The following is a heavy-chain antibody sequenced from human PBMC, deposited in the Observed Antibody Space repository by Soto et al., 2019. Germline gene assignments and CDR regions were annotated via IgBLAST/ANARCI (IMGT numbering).Heavy chain of an antibody. CDR1: GFTFSSYA. D-gene: IGHD1-20*01. Sequence: QVQLVESGGGVVQLGRSLRLSCAASGFTFSSYAMHWVRQAPGKGLEWVAVISYDGSNKYYADSVKGRFTISRDNSKNTLYLQMNSLRAEDTAVYYCARGWITGTWEVSDWGQGTLVTVSS. CDR3: ARGWITGTWEVSD. J-gene: IGHJ4*02. CDR2: ISYDGSNK. V-gene: IGHV3-30-3*01.